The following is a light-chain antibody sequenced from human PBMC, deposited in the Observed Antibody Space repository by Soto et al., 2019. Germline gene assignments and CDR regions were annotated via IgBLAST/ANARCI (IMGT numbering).Light chain of an antibody. V-gene: IGLV2-8*01. CDR1: SSDVGGYNY. J-gene: IGLJ3*02. Sequence: QSVLTQPPSVSGSPGQSLTISCTGTSSDVGGYNYVSWYHHHPGKAPKLIIYEVFKRPSGVPDRFSGSKSGNTASLTVSGLQAEDEAVYYCSSYAGSDSVLFGGGTKLTVL. CDR2: EVF. CDR3: SSYAGSDSVL.